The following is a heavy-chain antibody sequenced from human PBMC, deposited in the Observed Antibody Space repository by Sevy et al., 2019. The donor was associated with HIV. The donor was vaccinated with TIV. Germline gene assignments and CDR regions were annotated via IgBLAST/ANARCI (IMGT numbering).Heavy chain of an antibody. J-gene: IGHJ5*02. Sequence: ASVKVSCKASGYTFTSYGISWVRQAPGQGLEWMGWISAYNGNTNYAQKLQGRVTMTTDTSTSTAYMELRSLRSDDTAVYYCARQWGGPGNALRGLPFDPWGQGTLVTVSS. CDR2: ISAYNGNT. CDR3: ARQWGGPGNALRGLPFDP. D-gene: IGHD5-12*01. V-gene: IGHV1-18*01. CDR1: GYTFTSYG.